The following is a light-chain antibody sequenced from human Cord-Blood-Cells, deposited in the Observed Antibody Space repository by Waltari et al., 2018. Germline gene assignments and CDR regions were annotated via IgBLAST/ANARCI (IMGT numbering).Light chain of an antibody. CDR2: GAS. J-gene: IGKJ2*01. V-gene: IGKV3-20*01. CDR1: QSFSGSY. Sequence: EIVLTQSPGTMSLSXXXXXXXXCRASQSFSGSYLAWYQQKPGQAPRLLIYGASSRATGIPDRFSGSGSGTDFTLTISRLEPEDFAVYYCQQYGSSPYTFGQGTKLEI. CDR3: QQYGSSPYT.